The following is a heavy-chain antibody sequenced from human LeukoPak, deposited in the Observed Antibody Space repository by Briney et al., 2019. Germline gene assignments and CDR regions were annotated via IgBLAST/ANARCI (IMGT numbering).Heavy chain of an antibody. Sequence: PGGSLRLSCAASGFTFTSYTMNWVRQAPGKGLEWVSAISGSGGSTYYADSVKGRFTISRDNSKNTLYLQMNSLRAEDTAVYYCARDIVVVVAATGYYFDYWGQGTLVTVSS. CDR2: ISGSGGST. D-gene: IGHD2-15*01. CDR1: GFTFTSYT. CDR3: ARDIVVVVAATGYYFDY. V-gene: IGHV3-23*01. J-gene: IGHJ4*02.